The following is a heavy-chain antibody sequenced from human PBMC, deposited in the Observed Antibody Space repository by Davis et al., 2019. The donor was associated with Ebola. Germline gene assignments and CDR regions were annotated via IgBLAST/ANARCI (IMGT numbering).Heavy chain of an antibody. D-gene: IGHD4-11*01. V-gene: IGHV4-34*01. CDR3: ARGDYSRGFDP. Sequence: PSETLSLTCAVYGASLSGYYWSWIRQPPGKGLEWIGEINHSGSTNYNPSLKSRVTISVDTSKNQFSLKLSSVTAADTAVHYCARGDYSRGFDPWGQGTLVTVSS. J-gene: IGHJ5*02. CDR1: GASLSGYY. CDR2: INHSGST.